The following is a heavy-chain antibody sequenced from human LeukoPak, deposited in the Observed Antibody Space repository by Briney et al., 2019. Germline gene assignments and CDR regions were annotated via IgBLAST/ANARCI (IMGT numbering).Heavy chain of an antibody. Sequence: GRPLRLSCAASGFTFSSYGMHWVRQAPGKGLEWVAVISYDGSNKYYADSVKGRFTISRDNSKNTLYLQTNSQRAEDTAVYYCAKDNRYFDWLSSGYYFDYWGQGTLVTVSS. V-gene: IGHV3-30*18. CDR3: AKDNRYFDWLSSGYYFDY. CDR2: ISYDGSNK. D-gene: IGHD3-9*01. CDR1: GFTFSSYG. J-gene: IGHJ4*02.